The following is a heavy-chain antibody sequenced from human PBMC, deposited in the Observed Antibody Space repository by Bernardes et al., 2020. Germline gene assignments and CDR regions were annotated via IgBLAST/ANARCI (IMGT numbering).Heavy chain of an antibody. D-gene: IGHD1-26*01. Sequence: SVKVSCKASGGTFSRSAISWVRQAPGQGLEWMGATVPVFGTANYAQKFQGSVTITADKSTNTAYMELSRLRFEDTAVYYCARTPAPQSGSYWPGAFDIWGQGTLVTVSS. CDR1: GGTFSRSA. CDR3: ARTPAPQSGSYWPGAFDI. V-gene: IGHV1-69*06. CDR2: TVPVFGTA. J-gene: IGHJ3*02.